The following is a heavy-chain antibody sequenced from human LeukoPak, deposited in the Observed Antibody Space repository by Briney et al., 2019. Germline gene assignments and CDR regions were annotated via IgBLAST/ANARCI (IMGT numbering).Heavy chain of an antibody. CDR2: ASPSVGA. CDR1: GGSINNYY. D-gene: IGHD3-22*01. Sequence: PSETLSLTCTVSGGSINNYYWSWLRQPPGKALEWVGYASPSVGANSSPSLTSRFSISVDTSKNHISLNLSSVTAADTAVYYCATDTFFHDNSDYYEDVFDSWGQGTMVTVSS. CDR3: ATDTFFHDNSDYYEDVFDS. V-gene: IGHV4-59*01. J-gene: IGHJ3*02.